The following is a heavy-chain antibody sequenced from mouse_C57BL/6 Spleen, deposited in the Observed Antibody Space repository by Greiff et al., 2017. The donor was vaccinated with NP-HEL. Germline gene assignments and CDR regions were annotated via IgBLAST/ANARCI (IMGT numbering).Heavy chain of an antibody. Sequence: QVQLQQSGAELVKPGASVKLSCKASGYTFTSYWMQWVKQRPGQGLEWIGEIDPSDSYTNYNQKFKGKATLTVDTSSSTAYMQLSSLTSEDSAVYYCERQLPYAMDYWGQGTSVTVSS. CDR2: IDPSDSYT. D-gene: IGHD1-1*01. V-gene: IGHV1-50*01. CDR1: GYTFTSYW. J-gene: IGHJ4*01. CDR3: ERQLPYAMDY.